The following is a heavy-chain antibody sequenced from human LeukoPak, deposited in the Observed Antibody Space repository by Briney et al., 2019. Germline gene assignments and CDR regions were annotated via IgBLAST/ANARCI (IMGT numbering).Heavy chain of an antibody. CDR2: MYHSGNT. D-gene: IGHD1-26*01. CDR3: ARDLSGSYSAIDY. J-gene: IGHJ4*02. V-gene: IGHV4-59*12. CDR1: GGSISSYY. Sequence: SETLSLTCTVSGGSISSYYWSWIRQPPGKGLEWVGSMYHSGNTYHNPSLKSRVTISVDTSKTQFSLKLSSVTAADTAVYYCARDLSGSYSAIDYWGQGTLVTVSS.